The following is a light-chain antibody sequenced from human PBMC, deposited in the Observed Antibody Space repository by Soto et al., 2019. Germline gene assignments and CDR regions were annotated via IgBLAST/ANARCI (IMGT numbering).Light chain of an antibody. J-gene: IGKJ2*01. CDR3: QQYSNWKT. Sequence: EIVMTQSPATLSVSPGERVTLSCRASRSVGSQLAWYQQKPGQAPRLLISDASTRATGIPARFSGSGSGTEFTLTIRSLQSEDFAVYYCQQYSNWKTFGQGTKLEIK. V-gene: IGKV3-15*01. CDR2: DAS. CDR1: RSVGSQ.